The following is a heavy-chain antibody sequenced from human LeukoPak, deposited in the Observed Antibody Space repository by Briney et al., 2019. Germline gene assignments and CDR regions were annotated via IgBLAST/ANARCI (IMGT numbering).Heavy chain of an antibody. J-gene: IGHJ4*02. CDR2: IYTSGGT. V-gene: IGHV4-61*02. CDR1: GGSISSGSYY. D-gene: IGHD6-19*01. CDR3: AREGRLVRAFDY. Sequence: PSETLSLTCTVSGGSISSGSYYWSWIRQPAGKGLEWIGRIYTSGGTNYNPSLKSRVTISVDTSKNQFSLKLSSVTAADTAVYYCAREGRLVRAFDYWGQGTLVTVSS.